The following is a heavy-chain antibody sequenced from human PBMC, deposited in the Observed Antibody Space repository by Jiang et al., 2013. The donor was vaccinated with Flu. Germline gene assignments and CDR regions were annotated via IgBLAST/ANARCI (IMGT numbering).Heavy chain of an antibody. D-gene: IGHD3-9*01. CDR3: ARTPSNYDILTGYLIGQNWFDP. CDR2: IDPSDSYT. CDR1: GYSFTSYW. J-gene: IGHJ5*02. V-gene: IGHV5-10-1*01. Sequence: GAEVKKPGESLRISCKGSGYSFTSYWISWVRQMPGKGLEWMGRIDPSDSYTNYSPSFQGHVTISADKSISTAYLQWSSLKASDTAMYYCARTPSNYDILTGYLIGQNWFDPWGQGTLVTVSS.